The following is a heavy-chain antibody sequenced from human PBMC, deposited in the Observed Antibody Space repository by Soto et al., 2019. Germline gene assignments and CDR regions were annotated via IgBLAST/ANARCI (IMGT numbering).Heavy chain of an antibody. V-gene: IGHV4-34*01. J-gene: IGHJ4*02. CDR2: INHSGST. D-gene: IGHD3-9*01. CDR1: GGSFSGYY. CDR3: ARVGPKTGYNPSFDF. Sequence: SETLSLTCAVYGGSFSGYYWSWIRQPPGKGLEWIGEINHSGSTNYNPSLKSRVTISVDTSKNQFSLKLSSVTAADTAVYYCARVGPKTGYNPSFDFWGQGTLVTVSS.